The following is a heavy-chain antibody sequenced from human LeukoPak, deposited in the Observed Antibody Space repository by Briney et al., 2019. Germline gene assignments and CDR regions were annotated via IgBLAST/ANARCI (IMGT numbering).Heavy chain of an antibody. CDR3: ARAHWPYSSGWYYFDY. CDR1: GYTFTSYY. D-gene: IGHD6-19*01. CDR2: INPSGGST. V-gene: IGHV1-46*01. Sequence: GAPVKVSCKASGYTFTSYYMHWVRQAPGQGLEWMGIINPSGGSTSYAQKFQGRVTMTRDTSTSTVYMELSSLRSEDTAVYYCARAHWPYSSGWYYFDYWGQGTLVTVSS. J-gene: IGHJ4*02.